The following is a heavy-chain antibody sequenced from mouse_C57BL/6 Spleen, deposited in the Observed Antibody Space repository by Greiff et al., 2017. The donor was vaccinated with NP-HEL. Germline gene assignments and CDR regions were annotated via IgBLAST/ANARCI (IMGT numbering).Heavy chain of an antibody. CDR1: GYTFTSYG. CDR2: IYPRSGNT. V-gene: IGHV1-81*01. D-gene: IGHD2-4*01. Sequence: QVQLKQSGAELARPGASVKLSCKASGYTFTSYGISWVKQRTGQGLEWIGEIYPRSGNTYYNEKFKGKATLTADKSSSTAYMELRSLTSEDSAVYFCARRDDYDGLYAMDYWGQGTSVTVSS. CDR3: ARRDDYDGLYAMDY. J-gene: IGHJ4*01.